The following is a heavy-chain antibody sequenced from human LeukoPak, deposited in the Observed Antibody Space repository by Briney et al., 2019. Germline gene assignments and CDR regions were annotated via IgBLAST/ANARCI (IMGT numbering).Heavy chain of an antibody. CDR1: GFTVSTYY. V-gene: IGHV3-53*01. CDR3: ARGLGYCTSTTCLLPFDY. CDR2: IYSGGST. J-gene: IGHJ4*02. D-gene: IGHD2-2*01. Sequence: GGSLRLSCAASGFTVSTYYMTRVRQAPGKGLECVSVIYSGGSTYYADSVKGRFTVSRDNSKNTLYLQMNSLRAEDTAMYYCARGLGYCTSTTCLLPFDYWGQGTLVTVSS.